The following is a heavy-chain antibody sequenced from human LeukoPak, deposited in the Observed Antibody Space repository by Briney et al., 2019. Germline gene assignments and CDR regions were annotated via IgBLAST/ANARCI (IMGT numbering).Heavy chain of an antibody. Sequence: SETLSLTCTVSGGSISSYYWSWIRQPPGKGLEWIGYIYYSGSTNYNPSLKSRVTISVDTSKNQFSLKLSSVTAADTAVYYCARAPGYSTHFDYWGQGALVTVSS. D-gene: IGHD2-15*01. V-gene: IGHV4-59*01. CDR3: ARAPGYSTHFDY. CDR1: GGSISSYY. CDR2: IYYSGST. J-gene: IGHJ4*02.